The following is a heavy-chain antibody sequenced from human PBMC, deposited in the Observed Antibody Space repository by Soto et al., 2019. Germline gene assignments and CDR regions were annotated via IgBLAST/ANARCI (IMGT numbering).Heavy chain of an antibody. CDR1: GFTLNTYD. CDR2: ITAANDDT. CDR3: ARTVRWNGLEKGLAV. V-gene: IGHV1-3*01. J-gene: IGHJ6*02. Sequence: QVQLVQSGAEVKKPGASVKISCQASGFTLNTYDLYWVRQAPRQSLEWMGRITAANDDTQDSQNVQRRVTVSWVTSANTAYDEMSGRLSDDTATYYCARTVRWNGLEKGLAVWGQGTTV. D-gene: IGHD1-1*01.